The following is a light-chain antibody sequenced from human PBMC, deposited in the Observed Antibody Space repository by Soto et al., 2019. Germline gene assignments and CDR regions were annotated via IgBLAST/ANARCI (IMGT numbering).Light chain of an antibody. CDR3: QQYDSFPWT. CDR2: DAS. Sequence: DIQMTQPPSTLSASVGDRVAITCRASQDISKWLAWYQQKPGKPPKLLIYDASGLDSGVPSRFSGSGYGTEFTLTISGLQPEDFATFYCQQYDSFPWTFGPGTNVDIK. J-gene: IGKJ1*01. V-gene: IGKV1-5*01. CDR1: QDISKW.